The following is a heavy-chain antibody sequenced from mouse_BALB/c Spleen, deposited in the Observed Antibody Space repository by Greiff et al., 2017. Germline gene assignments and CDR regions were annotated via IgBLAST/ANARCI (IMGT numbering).Heavy chain of an antibody. J-gene: IGHJ4*01. Sequence: VQLQESGPGLVAPSQSLSITCTVSGFSLTSYGVHWVRQPPGKGLEWLGVIWAGGSTNYNSALMSRLSISKDNSKSQVFLKMNSLQTDDTAMYYCARAPITTVENYYAMDYWGQGTSVTVSS. D-gene: IGHD1-1*01. CDR2: IWAGGST. CDR1: GFSLTSYG. CDR3: ARAPITTVENYYAMDY. V-gene: IGHV2-9*02.